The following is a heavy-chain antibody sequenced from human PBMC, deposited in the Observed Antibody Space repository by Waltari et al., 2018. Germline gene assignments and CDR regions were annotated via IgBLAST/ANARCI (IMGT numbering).Heavy chain of an antibody. CDR2: TWNDGTNK. D-gene: IGHD6-19*01. Sequence: QVQLLESGGGVVQPGTSLRLSCAASGFIFTSFGIHWVRQAPGRGLEWVAGTWNDGTNKYYADSVKGRFTISIYNSKNMFFLHMNSLRAEDTAIFYCARYRYSNVWVGFDFWGQGALVTVSS. V-gene: IGHV3-33*01. J-gene: IGHJ4*02. CDR1: GFIFTSFG. CDR3: ARYRYSNVWVGFDF.